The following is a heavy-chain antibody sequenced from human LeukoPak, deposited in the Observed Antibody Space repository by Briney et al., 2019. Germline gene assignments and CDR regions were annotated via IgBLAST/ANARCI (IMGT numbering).Heavy chain of an antibody. CDR1: GFTFSSYA. CDR2: IGGSGDST. D-gene: IGHD3-22*01. V-gene: IGHV3-23*01. J-gene: IGHJ4*02. Sequence: GGSLRLSCAASGFTFSSYAMSWVRQTRGKGLEWVSGIGGSGDSTYYADSVKGRFTISRDSSKNTLYLQMNSLRADDTAVYYCTRGGSTGYYRLDFWGQGTLVTVSS. CDR3: TRGGSTGYYRLDF.